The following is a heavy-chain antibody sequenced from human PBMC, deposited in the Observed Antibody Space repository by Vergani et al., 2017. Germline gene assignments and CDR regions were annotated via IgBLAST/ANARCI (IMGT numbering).Heavy chain of an antibody. Sequence: QVQLVQSGAEVKKPGSSVKVSCKASGGTFSSYAISWVRQAPGQGLEWMGGIIPIFGTANYAQKFQGRVTITADKSTSTAYMELSSLRSEDTAVYYCARGRSYCSSTSCYTDWFDPWGQGTLVTVSS. CDR3: ARGRSYCSSTSCYTDWFDP. V-gene: IGHV1-69*06. J-gene: IGHJ5*02. CDR2: IIPIFGTA. CDR1: GGTFSSYA. D-gene: IGHD2-2*02.